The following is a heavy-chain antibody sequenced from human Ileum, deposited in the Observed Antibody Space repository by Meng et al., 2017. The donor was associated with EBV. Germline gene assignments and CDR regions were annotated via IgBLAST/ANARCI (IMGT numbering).Heavy chain of an antibody. CDR1: GYAISNSAHY. CDR2: IYRSGSS. V-gene: IGHV4-39*07. D-gene: IGHD3-10*01. Sequence: QRQPQEPGPGRVKPSETLSLTCSVSGYAISNSAHYWNWIRRSPGKGLEWIASIYRSGSSYFDPSLKSRVSLSLDTSKNQFSLKLSSVTAADTALYYCARDPAYPRGLFDSWGQGILVTVSS. J-gene: IGHJ4*02. CDR3: ARDPAYPRGLFDS.